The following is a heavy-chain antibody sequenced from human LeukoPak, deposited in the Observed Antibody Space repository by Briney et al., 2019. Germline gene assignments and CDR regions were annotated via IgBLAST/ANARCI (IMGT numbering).Heavy chain of an antibody. D-gene: IGHD5-24*01. Sequence: GGSLRLSCAASGFTFSGYWMSWVRQAPGKGLEWVANIKQDRSEKYYVDSVKGRFTISRDNAKNSPYLQMNSLRAEDTAVYYCARDEIWGQGTLVTVSS. CDR2: IKQDRSEK. V-gene: IGHV3-7*05. CDR1: GFTFSGYW. J-gene: IGHJ4*02. CDR3: ARDEI.